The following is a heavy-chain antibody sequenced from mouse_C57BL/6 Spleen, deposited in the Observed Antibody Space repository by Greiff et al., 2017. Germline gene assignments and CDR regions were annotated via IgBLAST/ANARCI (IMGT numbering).Heavy chain of an antibody. CDR1: GYSFTGYY. CDR2: INPSTGGT. CDR3: ARGSYGSSPFAY. Sequence: EVQLKESGPELVKPGASVKISCKASGYSFTGYYMNWVKQSPEKSLEWIGEINPSTGGTTYNQKFKAKATLTVDKSSSTAYMQLKSLTSEDSAVYYCARGSYGSSPFAYWGQGTLVTVSA. D-gene: IGHD1-1*01. V-gene: IGHV1-42*01. J-gene: IGHJ3*01.